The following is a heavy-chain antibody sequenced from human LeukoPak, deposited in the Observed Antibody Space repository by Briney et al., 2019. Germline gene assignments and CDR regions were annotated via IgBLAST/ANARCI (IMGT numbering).Heavy chain of an antibody. CDR2: IHSSGYT. Sequence: SETLSLTCTVSGGSISSNYWAWIRQPPGQGLEWIAYIHSSGYTNYNPFLRSRVTISVDTSKNEFSLKVTSVTAADTAVYYCAQRQGPTSGGYDYFDPWGQGTLVTVSS. CDR3: AQRQGPTSGGYDYFDP. V-gene: IGHV4-4*09. D-gene: IGHD1-26*01. J-gene: IGHJ5*02. CDR1: GGSISSNY.